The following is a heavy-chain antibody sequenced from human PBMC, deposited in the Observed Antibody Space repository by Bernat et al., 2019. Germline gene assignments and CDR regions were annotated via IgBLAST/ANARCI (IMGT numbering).Heavy chain of an antibody. Sequence: EVQLVESGGGLVQPGVSLRLSCVASGFTFSNAWMSWVRQAPGKGLEWVGRITDGGTTDYAAPVKGRFTISRDDSKNTQYLQMNSLKTEDTAVYYCTTAARWDNSVVEPVAMQFSYWGKGTLVTVSS. V-gene: IGHV3-15*01. CDR2: ITDGGTT. CDR1: GFTFSNAW. D-gene: IGHD2-2*01. J-gene: IGHJ4*02. CDR3: TTAARWDNSVVEPVAMQFSY.